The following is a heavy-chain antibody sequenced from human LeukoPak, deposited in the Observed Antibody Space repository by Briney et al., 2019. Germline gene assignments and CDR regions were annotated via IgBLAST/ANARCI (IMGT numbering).Heavy chain of an antibody. CDR2: IWYDGSNK. J-gene: IGHJ6*02. V-gene: IGHV3-33*01. Sequence: PGRSLRLSGAASGFTFSSYGMHWVRQAPGKGLEWVAVIWYDGSNKYYADSVKGRFTISRDNSKNTLYLQMNSLRAEDTAVYYCARERVAVAGTKDYYYYGMDVWGQGTTVTVSS. CDR1: GFTFSSYG. D-gene: IGHD6-19*01. CDR3: ARERVAVAGTKDYYYYGMDV.